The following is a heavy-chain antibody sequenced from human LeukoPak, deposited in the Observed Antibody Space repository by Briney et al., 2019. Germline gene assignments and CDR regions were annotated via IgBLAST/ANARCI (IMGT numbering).Heavy chain of an antibody. CDR2: IKQDGSEQ. V-gene: IGHV3-7*01. D-gene: IGHD2-2*01. J-gene: IGHJ5*02. CDR1: GFTFSSYN. Sequence: GGSLRLSCAASGFTFSSYNMNWVRQAPGKGLEWVAHIKQDGSEQYYVDSVKGRFTISRDNAKNSLYLQMNSLGAEDTAVYYCASGHYTSPNWFGPWGQGTLVTVSS. CDR3: ASGHYTSPNWFGP.